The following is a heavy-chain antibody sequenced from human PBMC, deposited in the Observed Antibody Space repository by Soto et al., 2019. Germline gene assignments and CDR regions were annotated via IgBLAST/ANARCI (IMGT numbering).Heavy chain of an antibody. V-gene: IGHV3-30-3*01. J-gene: IGHJ4*02. CDR2: ISYDGSNK. D-gene: IGHD3-16*01. CDR1: GLSFNIYA. CDR3: ARPGDNAASFFFDY. Sequence: SLKLSCAASGLSFNIYAIHWVRKDPGKGLEWVAVISYDGSNKYYADSVKGRFTISRDNSKNTLYLQMNSLRAEDTAVYYCARPGDNAASFFFDYWGQGTLVTVYS.